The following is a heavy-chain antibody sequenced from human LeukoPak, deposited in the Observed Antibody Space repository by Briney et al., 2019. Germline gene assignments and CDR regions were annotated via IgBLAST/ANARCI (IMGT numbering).Heavy chain of an antibody. CDR1: GFTFSSYE. CDR3: ARDRDPLVRCDY. V-gene: IGHV3-48*03. Sequence: GGSLRLSCAASGFTFSSYEMNWVRQAPGKGLEWVSYISSSGSTRYYADSVKGRFTISRDNAKNSLYLQMNSLRAEDTAVYYCARDRDPLVRCDYWGQGTLATVSS. CDR2: ISSSGSTR. D-gene: IGHD3-10*01. J-gene: IGHJ4*02.